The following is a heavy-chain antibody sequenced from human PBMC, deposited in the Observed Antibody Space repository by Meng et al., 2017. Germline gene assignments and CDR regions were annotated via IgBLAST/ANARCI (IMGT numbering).Heavy chain of an antibody. CDR2: IYWDDDT. D-gene: IGHD7-27*01. CDR3: ANRSSAWAFDS. CDR1: GCSPRTGGVG. J-gene: IGHJ4*02. V-gene: IGHV2-5*02. Sequence: KESSARPVKPTQTRTRIRTSAGCSPRTGGVGVGWIIQPPVKALEWLAIIYWDDDTRYRPSLKSRLSITKDTSKNQIFLTMTKMDPVDTSTYYCANRSSAWAFDSRGQGTLVTVSS.